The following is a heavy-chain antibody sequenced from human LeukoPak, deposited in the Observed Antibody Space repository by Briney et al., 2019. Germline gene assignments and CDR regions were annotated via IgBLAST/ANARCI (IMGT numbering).Heavy chain of an antibody. J-gene: IGHJ6*02. D-gene: IGHD6-19*01. CDR1: GYSFTSYW. CDR2: IYPGDSDT. V-gene: IGHV5-51*01. Sequence: GESLKISCKGSGYSFTSYWIGWVRQMPGKGLEWMGIIYPGDSDTRYSPSFQGQVTISADKSISTAYLQWSSLKASDTAMYYCAREVAGNKNYYYGMDVWGQGTTVTAS. CDR3: AREVAGNKNYYYGMDV.